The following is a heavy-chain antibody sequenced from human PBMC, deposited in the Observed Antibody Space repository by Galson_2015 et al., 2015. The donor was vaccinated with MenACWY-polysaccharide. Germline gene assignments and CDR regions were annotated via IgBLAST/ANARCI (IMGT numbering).Heavy chain of an antibody. CDR3: ARAGIRDVVPTARFSPAPDY. CDR1: GFTFNNFA. D-gene: IGHD3-3*01. Sequence: SLRLSCAASGFTFNNFAMSWVRQAPGKGLEWVSAISGNGDNTYYADSVRGRFTISRDTSSNTLYLQMRSLRADDTALYYCARAGIRDVVPTARFSPAPDYWCQGTLVTVSS. CDR2: ISGNGDNT. J-gene: IGHJ4*02. V-gene: IGHV3-23*01.